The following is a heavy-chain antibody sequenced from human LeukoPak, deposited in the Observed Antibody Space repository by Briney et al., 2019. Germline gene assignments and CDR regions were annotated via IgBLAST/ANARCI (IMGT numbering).Heavy chain of an antibody. CDR3: ARDCRSGCLNSRFDP. V-gene: IGHV4-4*07. CDR1: GGSISSYY. CDR2: IYTSGST. D-gene: IGHD6-25*01. Sequence: PSETLSLTCTVSGGSISSYYWSWIRQPAGKGLEWIGRIYTSGSTNYNPSLKSRVTMSVDTSKNQFSLKLSSVTAADTAVYYCARDCRSGCLNSRFDPWGQGTLVTVSS. J-gene: IGHJ5*02.